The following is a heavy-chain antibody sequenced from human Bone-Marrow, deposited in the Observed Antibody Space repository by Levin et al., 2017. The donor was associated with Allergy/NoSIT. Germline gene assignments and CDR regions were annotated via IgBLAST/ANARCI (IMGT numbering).Heavy chain of an antibody. J-gene: IGHJ4*02. CDR1: GYNFIRFW. Sequence: PGESLKISCRSSGYNFIRFWIGWVRQMPGKGLEWMGVVYPGDSDTRYSPSFQGQVTISADTSISTAYLQWTSLKDSDTAKYYCVRFADYRRQLDYWGQGTLVTVSS. V-gene: IGHV5-51*01. CDR2: VYPGDSDT. D-gene: IGHD3-16*02. CDR3: VRFADYRRQLDY.